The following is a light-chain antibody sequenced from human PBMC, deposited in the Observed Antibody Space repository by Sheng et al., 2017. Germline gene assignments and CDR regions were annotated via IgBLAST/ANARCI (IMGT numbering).Light chain of an antibody. J-gene: IGKJ2*03. V-gene: IGKV1-17*03. CDR2: GAS. CDR3: LQHSTYPHS. Sequence: DIQMTQSPSTMSAFVGDSVSITCRANHDIKKFLAWFQQKPGKAPKRLIFGASALESGVPARFSGSGSGTEFTLTISSLQPEDFATYFCLQHSTYPHSFGQGTRLEIK. CDR1: HDIKKF.